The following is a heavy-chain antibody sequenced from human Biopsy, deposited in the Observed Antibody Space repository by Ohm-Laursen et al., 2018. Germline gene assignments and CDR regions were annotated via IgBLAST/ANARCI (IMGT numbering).Heavy chain of an antibody. CDR1: GYTFGNYG. V-gene: IGHV1-18*01. J-gene: IGHJ4*02. CDR3: ARGEVTFGELIVSLDS. D-gene: IGHD3-16*02. CDR2: IRPLNGDT. Sequence: ASVKVSCNASGYTFGNYGVSWVRQAPGQGLEWMGWIRPLNGDTKYGQKFQDRVTMTTDTSTSTVYMELTSLRSDDTAVYYCARGEVTFGELIVSLDSWGQGTLVTVSS.